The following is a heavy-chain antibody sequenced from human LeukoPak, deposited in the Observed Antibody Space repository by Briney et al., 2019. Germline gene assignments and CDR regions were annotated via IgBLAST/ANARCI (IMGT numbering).Heavy chain of an antibody. V-gene: IGHV3-43*02. CDR1: GLNFDDSA. J-gene: IGHJ4*02. Sequence: GGSLRLSCVTSGLNFDDSAMHWVRQAPGKGLEWVSLISADGGSTFSADSVKGRFSISRDNSKNSLYLQMNSLRSEDTAMYYCAKESGKFDYWGQGTLVAVSS. CDR3: AKESGKFDY. CDR2: ISADGGST.